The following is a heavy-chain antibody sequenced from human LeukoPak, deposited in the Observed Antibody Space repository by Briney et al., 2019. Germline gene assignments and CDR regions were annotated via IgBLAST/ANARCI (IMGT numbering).Heavy chain of an antibody. V-gene: IGHV4-59*12. Sequence: SETLSLTCTVSGGSISSYYWSWIRQPPGKGLEWIGYIYYSGSTNYNPSLKSRVTISVDTSKNQFSLKLSSVTAADTAVYYCARSAYDFWIYYYMDVWGKGTTVTVSS. CDR2: IYYSGST. CDR1: GGSISSYY. J-gene: IGHJ6*03. D-gene: IGHD3-3*01. CDR3: ARSAYDFWIYYYMDV.